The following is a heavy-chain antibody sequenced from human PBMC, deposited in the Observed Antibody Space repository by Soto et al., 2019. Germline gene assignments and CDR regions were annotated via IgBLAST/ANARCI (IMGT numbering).Heavy chain of an antibody. D-gene: IGHD6-13*01. CDR3: ASGGIAAVGNDRDYYYYGMDV. Sequence: ASVKVSCKASGYTFTSYDINWVRQATGQGLEWMGWMNPNSGNTGYAQKFQGRVTMTRNTSISTAYMELSSLTSEDTAVYYCASGGIAAVGNDRDYYYYGMDVWGQ. V-gene: IGHV1-8*01. CDR2: MNPNSGNT. CDR1: GYTFTSYD. J-gene: IGHJ6*02.